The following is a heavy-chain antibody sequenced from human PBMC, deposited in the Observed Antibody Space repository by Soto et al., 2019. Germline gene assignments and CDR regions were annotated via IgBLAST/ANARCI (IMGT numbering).Heavy chain of an antibody. CDR2: ISGSGIST. D-gene: IGHD4-4*01. Sequence: EAQLLESGGGLVQPGGSLRLSCAASGFTFSTYPMSWVRQAPGKGLEWVSGISGSGISTYYTDSVKGRFTISRDNSKNTVFLQMNSLRGEDTAVYYCVKPPVITASYYYYDMDVWGQGTTVTVSS. CDR3: VKPPVITASYYYYDMDV. V-gene: IGHV3-23*01. J-gene: IGHJ6*02. CDR1: GFTFSTYP.